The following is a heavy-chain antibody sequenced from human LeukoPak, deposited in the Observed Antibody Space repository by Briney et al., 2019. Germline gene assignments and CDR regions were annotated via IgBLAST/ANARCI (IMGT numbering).Heavy chain of an antibody. Sequence: PSETLSLTCTVSGGSISSYYWSWIRQSPGKGLEWIGHIYYSGSTNYNPSLKSRVTISVDTSKNQFSLKLNSVTAADTAVYYCARQTGYFRYWGQGTLVAVSS. J-gene: IGHJ1*01. D-gene: IGHD3-10*01. CDR1: GGSISSYY. CDR3: ARQTGYFRY. V-gene: IGHV4-59*08. CDR2: IYYSGST.